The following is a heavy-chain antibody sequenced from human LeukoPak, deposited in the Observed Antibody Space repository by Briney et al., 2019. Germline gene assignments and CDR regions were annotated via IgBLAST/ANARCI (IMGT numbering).Heavy chain of an antibody. V-gene: IGHV4-34*01. CDR1: GESISGFY. J-gene: IGHJ6*03. CDR3: ARVKDPGGYYYYYYMDV. CDR2: INHSGST. D-gene: IGHD3-16*01. Sequence: SETLSLTCTVSGESISGFYWTWIRQPPGKGLEWIGEINHSGSTNYNPSLKSRVTISVDTSKNQFSLKLSSVTAADTAVYYCARVKDPGGYYYYYYMDVWGKGTTVTVSS.